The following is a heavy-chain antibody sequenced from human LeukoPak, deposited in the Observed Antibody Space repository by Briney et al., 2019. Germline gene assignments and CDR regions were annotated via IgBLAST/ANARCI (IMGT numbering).Heavy chain of an antibody. CDR1: GGSFSGYY. V-gene: IGHV4-34*01. Sequence: PSETLSLTCAVYGGSFSGYYWNWIRQPPGKGLEWMGEINDSRSTNYNPSLKSRVTISVDTSKNQFSLKLSSVTAADTAVYYCARGAAAGSPLGYWGQGTLVTVSS. D-gene: IGHD6-13*01. CDR2: INDSRST. J-gene: IGHJ4*02. CDR3: ARGAAAGSPLGY.